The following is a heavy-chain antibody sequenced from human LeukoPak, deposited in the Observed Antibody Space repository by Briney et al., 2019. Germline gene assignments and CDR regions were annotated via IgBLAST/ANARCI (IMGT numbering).Heavy chain of an antibody. CDR3: ARSTMVRGVIIPPSY. CDR1: GYSFTSYW. V-gene: IGHV5-51*01. Sequence: GSLKISWKGSGYSFTSYWIGWVRQMPGKGLEWMGIIYPGDSDTRYSPSFQGQVTISADKSISTAYLQWSSLKASDTAMCYCARSTMVRGVIIPPSYWGQGTLVTVSS. CDR2: IYPGDSDT. D-gene: IGHD3-10*01. J-gene: IGHJ4*02.